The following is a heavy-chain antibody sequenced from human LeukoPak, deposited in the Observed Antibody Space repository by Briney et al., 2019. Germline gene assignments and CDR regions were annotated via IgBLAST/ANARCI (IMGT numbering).Heavy chain of an antibody. J-gene: IGHJ4*02. CDR3: ARIAMVRGVIDDY. Sequence: GGSLRLSCAASGFTFSSYAMHWVRQAPGKGLEWVAVISYDGSNKHYADSVKGRFTISRDNSKNTLYLQMNSLRAEDTAVYYCARIAMVRGVIDDYWGQGTLVTVSS. D-gene: IGHD3-10*01. CDR1: GFTFSSYA. CDR2: ISYDGSNK. V-gene: IGHV3-30*04.